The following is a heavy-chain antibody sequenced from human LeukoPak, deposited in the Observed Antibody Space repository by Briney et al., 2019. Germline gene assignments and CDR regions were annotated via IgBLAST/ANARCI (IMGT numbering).Heavy chain of an antibody. V-gene: IGHV3-30*02. D-gene: IGHD3-10*01. CDR1: GFTFSSYG. CDR2: IRYDGSNK. J-gene: IGHJ4*02. CDR3: AKDALIRYYGSGTDY. Sequence: PGGSLRLSCAASGFTFSSYGMHWVRQAPGKGLEWVAFIRYDGSNKYYADSVKGRFTISRDNSKNTLYLQMNSLRAEDTAVYYCAKDALIRYYGSGTDYWGQGTLVTVSS.